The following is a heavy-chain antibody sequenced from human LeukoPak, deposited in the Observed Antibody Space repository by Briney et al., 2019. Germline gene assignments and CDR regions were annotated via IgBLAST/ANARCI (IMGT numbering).Heavy chain of an antibody. CDR3: AIWRRLGYCSSTSCFRFDP. CDR2: IYYSGST. Sequence: SETLSLTCTVSGGSISSYYWSWIRQPPGKGLEWIGYIYYSGSTNYNPSLKSRVTISVDTSKNQFSLKLSSVTAADTAVYYCAIWRRLGYCSSTSCFRFDPWGQGTLVTVSS. V-gene: IGHV4-59*01. J-gene: IGHJ5*02. CDR1: GGSISSYY. D-gene: IGHD2-2*01.